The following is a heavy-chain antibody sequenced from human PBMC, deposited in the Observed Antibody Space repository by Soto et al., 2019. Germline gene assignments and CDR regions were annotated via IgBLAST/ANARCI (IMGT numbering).Heavy chain of an antibody. J-gene: IGHJ4*02. V-gene: IGHV1-2*04. CDR2: INPNSGGT. CDR3: ARGYCSGGSCYAFDY. Sequence: GASVKVSCKASGYTFTGYYMHWVRQAPGQGLEWMGWINPNSGGTKYAQKFQGWVTITRDTSASTAYMELSSLRSEDTAVYYCARGYCSGGSCYAFDYWGQGTLVTVSS. CDR1: GYTFTGYY. D-gene: IGHD2-15*01.